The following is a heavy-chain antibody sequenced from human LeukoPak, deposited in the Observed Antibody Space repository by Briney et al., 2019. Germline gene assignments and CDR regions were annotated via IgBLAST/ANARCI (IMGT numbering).Heavy chain of an antibody. CDR1: GGSISSYY. Sequence: SETLSLTCTVSGGSISSYYWNWIRQPPGKGLEWIGYVFHTGSTNYNPSLKSRVTISVDTSKNQFSLKLSSVTAADTAVYYCARHERRGILRRNGNWFDPWGQGTLVTVSS. CDR2: VFHTGST. D-gene: IGHD3-3*01. V-gene: IGHV4-59*08. CDR3: ARHERRGILRRNGNWFDP. J-gene: IGHJ5*02.